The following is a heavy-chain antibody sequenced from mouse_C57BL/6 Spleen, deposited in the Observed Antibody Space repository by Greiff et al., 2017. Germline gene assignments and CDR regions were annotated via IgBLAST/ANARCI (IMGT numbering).Heavy chain of an antibody. J-gene: IGHJ1*03. CDR3: ARFYGYWYFDV. Sequence: QVQLQQPDAELVKPGASVKISCKVSGYTFTNHTIHWMKQRPEQGLEWIGNIYPRDGSTKYNEKFKSKATLTADKSSSTAYMQLNSLTSEDSAVYFCARFYGYWYFDVWGTGTTVTVSS. CDR1: GYTFTNHT. CDR2: IYPRDGST. D-gene: IGHD1-1*02. V-gene: IGHV1-78*01.